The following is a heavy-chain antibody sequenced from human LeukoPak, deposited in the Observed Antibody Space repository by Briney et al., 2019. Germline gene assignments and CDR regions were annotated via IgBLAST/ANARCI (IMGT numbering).Heavy chain of an antibody. CDR3: AKGLGYCSGGSCLQPSGVDV. CDR2: ISYDGSNK. Sequence: GGSLRLSCAASGFTFSSYGMHWVRQAPGKGLEWVAVISYDGSNKYYADSVKGRFTISRDNSKNTLYLQMNSLRAEDTAVYYCAKGLGYCSGGSCLQPSGVDVWGQGTTVTVSS. CDR1: GFTFSSYG. J-gene: IGHJ6*02. D-gene: IGHD2-15*01. V-gene: IGHV3-30*18.